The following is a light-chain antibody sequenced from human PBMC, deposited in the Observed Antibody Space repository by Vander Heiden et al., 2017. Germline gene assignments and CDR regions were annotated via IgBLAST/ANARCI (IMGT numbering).Light chain of an antibody. CDR3: QRSDDFPYT. V-gene: IGKV1-33*01. CDR1: QDIDKY. J-gene: IGKJ2*01. Sequence: DIQMTQSPSSLSPSVGDRVTITCQASQDIDKYLNWYQQKPGKAPKLLIYDASNLGTGVPSRFSGGGSGTDFTLTISSLQPEDIATYYGQRSDDFPYTFGQGTRLEI. CDR2: DAS.